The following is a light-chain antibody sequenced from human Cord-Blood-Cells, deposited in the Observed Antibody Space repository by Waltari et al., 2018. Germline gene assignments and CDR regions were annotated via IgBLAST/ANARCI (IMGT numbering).Light chain of an antibody. CDR1: SSAVGGYNS. V-gene: IGLV2-14*03. CDR2: DVS. CDR3: SSYTSSSTLV. J-gene: IGLJ3*02. Sequence: QSALPQPASVPASPGQSITTPCTGTSSAVGGYNSFSWYQQHPGKAPKLMIYDVSNRPSGVSNRFSGSKSGNTASLTISGLQAEDEADYYCSSYTSSSTLVVGGGTKLTVL.